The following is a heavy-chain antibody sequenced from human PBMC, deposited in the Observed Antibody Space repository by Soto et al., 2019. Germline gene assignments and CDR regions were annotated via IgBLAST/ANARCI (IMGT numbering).Heavy chain of an antibody. CDR3: AKGACGSSTSCYSAASDG. D-gene: IGHD2-2*01. CDR1: VFTFSSSG. Sequence: PVGSLSLSCAASVFTFSSSGMHWVRHSPGKGLEWVAVISYDGINKYYADFVKGRFTISRDDSRNTLDLQMNSLRAEDTAVYYCAKGACGSSTSCYSAASDGGAQGNQVTV. J-gene: IGHJ4*01. CDR2: ISYDGINK. V-gene: IGHV3-30*18.